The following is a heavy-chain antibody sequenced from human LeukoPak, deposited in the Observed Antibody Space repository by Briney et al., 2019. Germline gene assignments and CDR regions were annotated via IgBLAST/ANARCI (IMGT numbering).Heavy chain of an antibody. CDR2: INPNSGGT. Sequence: GASVKVSCKASGYTFTGYYMHWVRQAPGQGLEWMGWINPNSGGTNYAQKFQGRVTMTRDTSISTAYMELSRLRSDDTAVYYCARDRYYDSSGYYSDFDYWGQGTLVTVSS. CDR1: GYTFTGYY. CDR3: ARDRYYDSSGYYSDFDY. V-gene: IGHV1-2*02. J-gene: IGHJ4*02. D-gene: IGHD3-22*01.